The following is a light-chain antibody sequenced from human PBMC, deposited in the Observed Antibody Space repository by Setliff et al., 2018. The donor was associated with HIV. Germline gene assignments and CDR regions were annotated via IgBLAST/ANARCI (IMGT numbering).Light chain of an antibody. Sequence: QSALPQPASVSGSPGKSITISCTGTSSDVGTYNLVSWYQQHPGKAPKLMIYDFSYRPSGVSNRFSGSKSGNAASLTISGLQAEDEADYYCSSYTSRTPLYVFGTGTKVTV. CDR2: DFS. CDR3: SSYTSRTPLYV. J-gene: IGLJ1*01. CDR1: SSDVGTYNL. V-gene: IGLV2-14*03.